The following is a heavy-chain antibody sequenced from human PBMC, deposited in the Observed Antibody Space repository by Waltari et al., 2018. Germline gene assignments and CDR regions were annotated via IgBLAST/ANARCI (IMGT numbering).Heavy chain of an antibody. V-gene: IGHV1-2*02. CDR1: GYSFTDYF. Sequence: QVQLVQSGAEVKKPGSSVRVSCKASGYSFTDYFMHWVRQAPGQGLEWRAWVNRKNGDTKYAQNFQGRVTMTRDTSLNTAYMDLSGLTSDDTAVYYCARDDGTTSDNALDVWGQGTVVTVSS. CDR2: VNRKNGDT. CDR3: ARDDGTTSDNALDV. J-gene: IGHJ3*01. D-gene: IGHD1-26*01.